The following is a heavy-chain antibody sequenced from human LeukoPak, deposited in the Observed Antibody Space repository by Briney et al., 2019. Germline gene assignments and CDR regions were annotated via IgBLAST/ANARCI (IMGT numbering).Heavy chain of an antibody. CDR2: ISAYNGNT. CDR3: ARGGYYDSSRRSNWFDP. J-gene: IGHJ5*02. V-gene: IGHV1-18*01. CDR1: GYTFTSYG. Sequence: ASVKVSCKASGYTFTSYGISWVRQAPGQGLEWMAWISAYNGNTNYAQNLQGRFTMTTDTSTSTAYMELRSLRSDDTAFYYCARGGYYDSSRRSNWFDPWGQGTLVTVSS. D-gene: IGHD3-22*01.